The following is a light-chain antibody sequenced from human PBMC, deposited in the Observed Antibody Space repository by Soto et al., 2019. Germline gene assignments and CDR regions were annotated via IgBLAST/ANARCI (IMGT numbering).Light chain of an antibody. CDR3: QQYNSFRA. V-gene: IGKV1-5*03. Sequence: DIQMTQYPSTLSASVGDRVIITFRASQSISTWLAWHQQKPGKAPKLLISKASSLESGVPSRFSGSGSGTEFTLTIISLQPDEFATYYCQQYNSFRAFCQGNKLEIK. CDR2: KAS. J-gene: IGKJ1*01. CDR1: QSISTW.